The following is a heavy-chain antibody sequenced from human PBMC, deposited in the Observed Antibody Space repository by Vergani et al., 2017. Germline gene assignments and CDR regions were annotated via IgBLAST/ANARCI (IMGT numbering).Heavy chain of an antibody. CDR1: GGSISSGGHS. J-gene: IGHJ5*02. CDR3: ARAAPTKGWFDP. Sequence: QLQLQESGSGLVKPSQTLSLTCAVSGGSISSGGHSWSWIRQPPGKGLEWIGYIYHSGSTYYNPSLKSRVTISVDRSKNQFSLKLSSVTAADTAVYYCARAAPTKGWFDPWGQGTLVTVSS. V-gene: IGHV4-30-2*01. CDR2: IYHSGST.